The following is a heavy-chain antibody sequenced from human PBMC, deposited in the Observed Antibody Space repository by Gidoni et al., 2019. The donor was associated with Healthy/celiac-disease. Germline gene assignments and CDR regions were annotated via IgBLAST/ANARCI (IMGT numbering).Heavy chain of an antibody. Sequence: EVQLVESGGGLVQPGGSLKLSCAAPGFTFMGSARHRVGQASGKGLEWGGRIRSKANSYATAYAASVKGRFTISRDDSKNTAYLQMNSLKTEDTAVYYCTRRAVLTAIYDAFDIWGQGTMVTVSS. D-gene: IGHD2-21*02. V-gene: IGHV3-73*02. J-gene: IGHJ3*02. CDR2: IRSKANSYAT. CDR1: GFTFMGSA. CDR3: TRRAVLTAIYDAFDI.